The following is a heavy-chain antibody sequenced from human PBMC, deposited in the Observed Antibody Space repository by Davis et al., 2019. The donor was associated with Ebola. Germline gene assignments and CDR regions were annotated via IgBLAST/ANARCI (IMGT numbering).Heavy chain of an antibody. J-gene: IGHJ4*02. CDR3: ASAGVVIF. D-gene: IGHD3-3*01. CDR2: ISSSSSYI. CDR1: GFTFSSYS. Sequence: GESLKISCAASGFTFSSYSMNWVRQAPGKGLEWVSSISSSSSYIYYADSVKGRFTISRDNAKNSLYLQMNSLRAEDTAVYYCASAGVVIFWGQGTLVTVSS. V-gene: IGHV3-21*01.